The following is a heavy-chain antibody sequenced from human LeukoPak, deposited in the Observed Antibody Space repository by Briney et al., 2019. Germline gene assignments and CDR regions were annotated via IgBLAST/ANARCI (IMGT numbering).Heavy chain of an antibody. CDR2: IRYDGSNK. D-gene: IGHD6-13*01. V-gene: IGHV3-30*02. J-gene: IGHJ4*02. CDR3: AKDHIADFDY. Sequence: GGSLRLSCAASGFTFSSYGMHWVRQAPGKGLEWVAFIRYDGSNKYYVDSVKGRFTISRDNSKNTLYLQMNSLRAEDTAVYYCAKDHIADFDYWGQGTLVTVSS. CDR1: GFTFSSYG.